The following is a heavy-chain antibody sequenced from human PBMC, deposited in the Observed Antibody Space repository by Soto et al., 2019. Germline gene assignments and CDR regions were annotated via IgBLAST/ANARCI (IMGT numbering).Heavy chain of an antibody. V-gene: IGHV4-39*01. CDR3: ARIFLQPIWYYYYSMDV. CDR1: GGSISSSSYY. Sequence: SETLSLTCTVSGGSISSSSYYWGWIRQPPGKGLEWIGSIYYSGSTYYNPSLKSRVTISVDTSKNQFSLKLSSVTAADTAVYYCARIFLQPIWYYYYSMDVWGKGTTVTVSS. CDR2: IYYSGST. D-gene: IGHD3-3*01. J-gene: IGHJ6*03.